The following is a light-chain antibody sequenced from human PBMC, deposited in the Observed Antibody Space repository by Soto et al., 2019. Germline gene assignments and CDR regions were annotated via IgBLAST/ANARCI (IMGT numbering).Light chain of an antibody. J-gene: IGKJ5*01. CDR3: HHYGSSPLT. V-gene: IGKV3-20*01. CDR2: GAS. CDR1: QRVGIN. Sequence: EIVLTQSPATLSLSPWETATLSCRASQRVGINLAWYQQKPGQAPRLLVFGASSRVLGIPDRFSGSGSGTDFTLTISRLEPEDFAVYYCHHYGSSPLTFGQGTRLEI.